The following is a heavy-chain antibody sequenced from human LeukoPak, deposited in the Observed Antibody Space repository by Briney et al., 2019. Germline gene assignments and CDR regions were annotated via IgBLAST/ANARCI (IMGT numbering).Heavy chain of an antibody. D-gene: IGHD3-22*01. CDR2: MNPNTGDT. V-gene: IGHV1-8*01. Sequence: GASVKVSCKASGYTFTSCDVNWVRQATGQGLEWMGWMNPNTGDTGYAQKFQGRVTMTRSTSISTAYMELSSLRSEDTAVYYCARGRWFSDSSGYSRNAFDIWGQGTLVTVSS. CDR1: GYTFTSCD. CDR3: ARGRWFSDSSGYSRNAFDI. J-gene: IGHJ3*02.